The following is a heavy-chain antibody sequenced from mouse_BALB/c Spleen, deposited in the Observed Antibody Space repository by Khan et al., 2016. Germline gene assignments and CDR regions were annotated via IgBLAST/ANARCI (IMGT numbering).Heavy chain of an antibody. J-gene: IGHJ3*01. V-gene: IGHV3-8*02. CDR1: GDSITSGH. CDR3: ATWHYSGSAFAY. D-gene: IGHD1-2*01. CDR2: ISHSGDS. Sequence: EVQLQESGPSLAKPSQTLSLTCSVTGDSITSGHWNWIRKFPGNKFDFMGYISHSGDSYYNPSLKSRISITRDTSKNQVFLQLKSVTTEDTATYYCATWHYSGSAFAYGGQGTLVTVSA.